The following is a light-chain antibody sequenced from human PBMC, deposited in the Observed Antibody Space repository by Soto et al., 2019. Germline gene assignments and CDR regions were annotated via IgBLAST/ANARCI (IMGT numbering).Light chain of an antibody. CDR2: DAS. CDR3: QQRSNWSSYT. V-gene: IGKV3-11*01. Sequence: EIVLTQSPATLSLSPGERATLSCRASQSVSSYLAWYQQKPGQAPRLLIYDASNRPTGIPARFSDSGSVTEFTLTTTSQEPEDFAVYYCQQRSNWSSYTFGQGTKLVIK. J-gene: IGKJ2*01. CDR1: QSVSSY.